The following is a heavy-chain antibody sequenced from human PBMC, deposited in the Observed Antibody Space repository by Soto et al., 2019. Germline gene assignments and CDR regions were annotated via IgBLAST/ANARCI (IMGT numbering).Heavy chain of an antibody. CDR2: NYYSGIT. CDR3: ARGSSIAGLYYGMDV. Sequence: PSETLSLTCTVSGDSISVGYYWSWIRQHPGKGLEWIGYNYYSGITYYNPSLKSRVTISLDTSKNQFSLKLSSVTAADTAVYYCARGSSIAGLYYGMDVWGQGTTVTVSS. CDR1: GDSISVGYY. V-gene: IGHV4-31*03. D-gene: IGHD6-6*01. J-gene: IGHJ6*02.